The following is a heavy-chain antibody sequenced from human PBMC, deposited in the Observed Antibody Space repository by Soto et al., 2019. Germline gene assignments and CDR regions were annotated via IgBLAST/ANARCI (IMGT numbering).Heavy chain of an antibody. V-gene: IGHV4-34*01. CDR2: INDSGNI. Sequence: QVQLQQWGAGLLKPSETLSLTCAVYGGSFSGYQWTWIRQTPGKGLEWIGEINDSGNINYNPSLKSRVTILVDTAKKQFSLKLSSVTAADTAVYYCARGLILWFGELSRRGGYYYYMGVWGKGTKVTVSS. CDR1: GGSFSGYQ. J-gene: IGHJ6*03. CDR3: ARGLILWFGELSRRGGYYYYMGV. D-gene: IGHD3-10*01.